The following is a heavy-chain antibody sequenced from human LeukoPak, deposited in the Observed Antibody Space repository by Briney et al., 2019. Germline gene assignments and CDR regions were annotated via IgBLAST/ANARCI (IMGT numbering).Heavy chain of an antibody. CDR2: IYHSGST. J-gene: IGHJ3*02. CDR3: ARGGLYDAFDI. CDR1: GASVSSSTYY. V-gene: IGHV4-39*07. Sequence: PAETLSLTCSVSGASVSSSTYYWGWIRQSPGKDLEWVGSIYHSGSTFYSPSLKSRVTMTLDVSRNQFSLKLSSVTAADTAVYYCARGGLYDAFDIWGQGTMVTVSS.